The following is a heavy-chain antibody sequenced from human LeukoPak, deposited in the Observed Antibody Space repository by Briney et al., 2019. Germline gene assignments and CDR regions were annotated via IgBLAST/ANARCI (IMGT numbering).Heavy chain of an antibody. CDR1: GFTFSTYT. Sequence: GGSLRLSCAASGFTFSTYTMRWVRQAPGKGLEWVSAISGSGGSTYYADSVKGRFTISRDNSKNTLYLQLNSLRAEDTAVHYCAKKSGGDCHDYWGQGTLVTVSS. D-gene: IGHD2-21*02. V-gene: IGHV3-23*01. CDR3: AKKSGGDCHDY. CDR2: ISGSGGST. J-gene: IGHJ4*02.